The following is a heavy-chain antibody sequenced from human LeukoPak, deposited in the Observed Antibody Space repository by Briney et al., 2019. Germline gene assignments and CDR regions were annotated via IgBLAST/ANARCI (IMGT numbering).Heavy chain of an antibody. CDR3: ARGSRAIRVRYYYMDV. D-gene: IGHD3-10*01. CDR2: INHSGST. Sequence: SETLSLTCAVYGGSFSGYYWSWIRQPPGKGLEWIGEINHSGSTNYNPSLKSRVTISVDTSKNQFSLKLSSVTAADTAVYYCARGSRAIRVRYYYMDVWGKGTTVTVS. CDR1: GGSFSGYY. V-gene: IGHV4-34*01. J-gene: IGHJ6*03.